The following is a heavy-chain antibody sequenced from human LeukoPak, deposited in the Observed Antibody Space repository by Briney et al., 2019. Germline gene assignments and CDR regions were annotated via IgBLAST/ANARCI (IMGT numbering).Heavy chain of an antibody. CDR1: GFTFSSYA. CDR3: ARDGQDIVVVPAAHRAYYFDY. CDR2: ISYDGSNK. J-gene: IGHJ4*02. D-gene: IGHD2-2*01. Sequence: PGGSLRLSCAASGFTFSSYAMHWVRQAPGKGLEWVAVISYDGSNKYYADSVKGRFTISRDNSKNTLYLQMNSLRAEDTAVYYCARDGQDIVVVPAAHRAYYFDYWGQGTLVTVSS. V-gene: IGHV3-30-3*01.